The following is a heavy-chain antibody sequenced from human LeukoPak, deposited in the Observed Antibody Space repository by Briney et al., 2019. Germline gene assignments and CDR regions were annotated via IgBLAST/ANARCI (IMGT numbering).Heavy chain of an antibody. Sequence: SETLSLTCAVYGGSFSGYYWSWIRQPPGKGLEWIGEINHSGSTNYNPSLKSRVTISVDTSKNQFSLKLSSVTAADTAVYYCARDNTWSSSSSDYWGQGTLVTVSS. CDR1: GGSFSGYY. J-gene: IGHJ4*02. D-gene: IGHD6-6*01. V-gene: IGHV4-34*01. CDR3: ARDNTWSSSSSDY. CDR2: INHSGST.